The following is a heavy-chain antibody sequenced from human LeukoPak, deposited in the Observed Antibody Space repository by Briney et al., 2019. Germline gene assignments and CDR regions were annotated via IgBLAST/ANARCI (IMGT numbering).Heavy chain of an antibody. V-gene: IGHV4-31*03. J-gene: IGHJ6*02. CDR3: ARDRDTRTLDV. D-gene: IGHD5-18*01. Sequence: SETLSLTCTVSGGSISSEGYYWSWIRQHPGKGLEWIGYIYYSGSTYYNPSLKSRVTISADTSKNQFSLKLSSVTAADTAVYYCARDRDTRTLDVWGQGTTVTVSS. CDR1: GGSISSEGYY. CDR2: IYYSGST.